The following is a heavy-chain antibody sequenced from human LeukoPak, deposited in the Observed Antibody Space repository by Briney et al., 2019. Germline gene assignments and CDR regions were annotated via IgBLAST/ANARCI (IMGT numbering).Heavy chain of an antibody. CDR1: GYSFTSYW. D-gene: IGHD4-11*01. Sequence: GESLKISCMGSGYSFTSYWIGWVRQMPGKGLEWVGIIYPGDSDTKYSPSFKGQVTISADKSISTAYLQWSSLKASDTAMYYCAKLYSNDGFGSGYFDRWGRGTLVTASS. J-gene: IGHJ2*01. CDR2: IYPGDSDT. V-gene: IGHV5-51*01. CDR3: AKLYSNDGFGSGYFDR.